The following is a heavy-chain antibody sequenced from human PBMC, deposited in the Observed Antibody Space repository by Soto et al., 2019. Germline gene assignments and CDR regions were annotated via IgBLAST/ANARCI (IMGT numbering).Heavy chain of an antibody. Sequence: PGGSLRLSCAASGFTFSSYGMHWVRQAPGKGLEWVAVIWYDGSNKYYADSVKGRFTISRDNSKNTLYLQMNSLRAEDTAVYYCARDGGYCSGGSCYSALDYFDYWGQGTLVTVSS. D-gene: IGHD2-15*01. CDR1: GFTFSSYG. J-gene: IGHJ4*02. CDR3: ARDGGYCSGGSCYSALDYFDY. CDR2: IWYDGSNK. V-gene: IGHV3-33*01.